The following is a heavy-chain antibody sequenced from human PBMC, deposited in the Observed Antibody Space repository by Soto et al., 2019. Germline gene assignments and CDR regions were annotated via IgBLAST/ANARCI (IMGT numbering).Heavy chain of an antibody. CDR1: GFTFYNYA. J-gene: IGHJ3*01. CDR3: AKKGLGSLATYCTTGDCHYAFDV. V-gene: IGHV3-23*01. D-gene: IGHD2-8*01. Sequence: EVQLLESGGGLVRPGGSLRLSCAASGFTFYNYAMNWVRQAPGKGREWVSTISGGGDGTYYADSVKGRFTISRENSRNTAYLKMNSLRAEDTAVYYGAKKGLGSLATYCTTGDCHYAFDVWGQGTLVTVSS. CDR2: ISGGGDGT.